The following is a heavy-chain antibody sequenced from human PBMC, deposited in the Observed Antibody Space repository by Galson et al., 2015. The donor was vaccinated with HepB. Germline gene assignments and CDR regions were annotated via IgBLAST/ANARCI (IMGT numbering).Heavy chain of an antibody. CDR1: GFTFSSYS. D-gene: IGHD3-16*01. CDR2: ISSSSSYI. CDR3: ARDIMASATTLVRAGGMDV. J-gene: IGHJ6*02. V-gene: IGHV3-21*01. Sequence: SLRLSCAASGFTFSSYSMNWVRQAPGKGLEWVSSISSSSSYIYYADSVKGRFTISRDNAKNSLYLQMNSLRAEDTAVYYCARDIMASATTLVRAGGMDVWGQGTTVTVSS.